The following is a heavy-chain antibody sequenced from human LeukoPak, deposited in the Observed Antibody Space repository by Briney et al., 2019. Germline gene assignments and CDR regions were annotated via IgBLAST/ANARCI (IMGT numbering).Heavy chain of an antibody. CDR2: IKQDGSEK. CDR1: GLTFSSYW. V-gene: IGHV3-7*01. Sequence: GGSLRRSGAASGLTFSSYWMSWVRQAPGKGLEWVANIKQDGSEKYYVHSVKGRFTISRDNSKNSLYLQMNSLRAEDTAVYYCARDRAYSSSPYYSDYWGQGTLVTVSS. D-gene: IGHD6-6*01. CDR3: ARDRAYSSSPYYSDY. J-gene: IGHJ4*02.